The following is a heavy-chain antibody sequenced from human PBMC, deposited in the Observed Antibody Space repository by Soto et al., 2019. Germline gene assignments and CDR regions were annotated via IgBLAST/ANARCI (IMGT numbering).Heavy chain of an antibody. CDR2: IIPIFGTA. J-gene: IGHJ6*02. Sequence: QVQLVQSGAEVKKPGSSVKVSCKASGGTFSSYAISWVRQAPGQGLEWMGGIIPIFGTANYAQKFQGRVTISAEESTSTAYLALSRLRPEDTAVYYCARRPKIALVRGAQTSAYYYGIDVWGQGPTVTVSS. CDR3: ARRPKIALVRGAQTSAYYYGIDV. D-gene: IGHD3-10*01. V-gene: IGHV1-69*12. CDR1: GGTFSSYA.